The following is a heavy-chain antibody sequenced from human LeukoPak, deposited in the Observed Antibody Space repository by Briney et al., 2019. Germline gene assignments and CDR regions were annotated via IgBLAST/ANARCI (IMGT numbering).Heavy chain of an antibody. V-gene: IGHV1-69*01. CDR2: IIPIFGTA. CDR3: ARPGQPGDFWSGYTWFDP. J-gene: IGHJ5*02. CDR1: GGTFSSYA. Sequence: SVKVSCKASGGTFSSYAISWVRQAPGQGLEWMGGIIPIFGTANYAQKFQGRVTITADESTSTAYMELSSLRSEDTAVYYCARPGQPGDFWSGYTWFDPWGQGTLVTVSS. D-gene: IGHD3-3*01.